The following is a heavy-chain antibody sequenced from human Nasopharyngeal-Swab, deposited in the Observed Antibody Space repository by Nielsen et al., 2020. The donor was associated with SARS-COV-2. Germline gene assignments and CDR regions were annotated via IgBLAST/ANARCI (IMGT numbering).Heavy chain of an antibody. Sequence: GESLKISCAASGFTFSSYWMHWVRQAPGKGLVWVSRINSDGSSTSYADSVKGRFTISRDNAKNTLYLQMNSLRAEDTAVYYCARSSGYDYGMDVWGQGTTVTVSS. CDR2: INSDGSST. J-gene: IGHJ6*02. V-gene: IGHV3-74*01. D-gene: IGHD3-22*01. CDR1: GFTFSSYW. CDR3: ARSSGYDYGMDV.